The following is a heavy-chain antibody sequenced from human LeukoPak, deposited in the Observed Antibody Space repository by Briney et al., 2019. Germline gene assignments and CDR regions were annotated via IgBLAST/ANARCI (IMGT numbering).Heavy chain of an antibody. CDR2: INPNSGGT. D-gene: IGHD2-21*02. CDR1: GYTFTGYY. CDR3: AGGYCGGDCYLSYFDY. Sequence: GTSVKVSCKASGYTFTGYYMHWVRQAPGQGLEWMGWINPNSGGTNYAQKFQGRVTMTWDTSISTAYMELSRLRSDDTAVYYCAGGYCGGDCYLSYFDYWGQGTLVTVSS. J-gene: IGHJ4*02. V-gene: IGHV1-2*02.